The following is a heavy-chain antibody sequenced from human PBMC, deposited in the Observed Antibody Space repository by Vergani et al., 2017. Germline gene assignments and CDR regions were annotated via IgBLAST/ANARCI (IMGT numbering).Heavy chain of an antibody. J-gene: IGHJ6*02. CDR3: AKHDTAMVTGGPVYGMDV. D-gene: IGHD5-18*01. CDR1: GFAFIMHA. CDR2: LSASDRRT. V-gene: IGHV3-23*01. Sequence: EVQLLESGGDLVQPGGSLRLSCAASGFAFIMHAMSWVRQAPGKGLEWVSTLSASDRRTHYADSVKGRFTISRDNSKNTLYLQMNSLRAEDTAVYYCAKHDTAMVTGGPVYGMDVWGQGTTVTVSS.